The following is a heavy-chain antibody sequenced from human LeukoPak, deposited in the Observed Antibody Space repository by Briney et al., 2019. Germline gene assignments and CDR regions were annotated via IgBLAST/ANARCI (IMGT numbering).Heavy chain of an antibody. CDR1: GFTFSSYA. V-gene: IGHV3-30-3*01. CDR3: ARDLDTHDSSGYHAPTDY. CDR2: ISYDGSNK. Sequence: PGGSLRLSCAASGFTFSSYAMHWVRQAPGKGLEWVAVISYDGSNKYYADSVKGRFTISRDNSKNTLYLQMNSLRAGDTAVYYCARDLDTHDSSGYHAPTDYWGQGTLVTVSS. D-gene: IGHD3-22*01. J-gene: IGHJ4*02.